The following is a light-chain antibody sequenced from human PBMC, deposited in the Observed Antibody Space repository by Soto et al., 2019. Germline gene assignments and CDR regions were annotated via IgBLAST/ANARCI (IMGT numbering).Light chain of an antibody. CDR3: QSYDSTLSDRYV. CDR2: GNS. V-gene: IGLV1-40*01. Sequence: QSVLTQTPSVSGAPGQRVTISCTGSSSSIGAGYDVHWYQQRPGTAPKLLIFGNSNRPSGVPDRFSGSKSGTSASLTITGLQAEDEGDYYCQSYDSTLSDRYVFGSGTKVTVL. J-gene: IGLJ1*01. CDR1: SSSIGAGYD.